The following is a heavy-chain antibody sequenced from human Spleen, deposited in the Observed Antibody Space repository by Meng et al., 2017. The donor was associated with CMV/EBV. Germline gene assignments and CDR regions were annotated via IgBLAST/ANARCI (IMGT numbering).Heavy chain of an antibody. Sequence: LSLTCAASGFTFSDYYMSRIRQAPGKGLEWVSYISSSGSTIYYADSVKGRFTISRDNAKNSLYLQMNSLRAEDTAVYYCARDWGYSSFDYWGQGTLVTVSS. CDR2: ISSSGSTI. D-gene: IGHD5-18*01. CDR3: ARDWGYSSFDY. J-gene: IGHJ4*02. CDR1: GFTFSDYY. V-gene: IGHV3-11*01.